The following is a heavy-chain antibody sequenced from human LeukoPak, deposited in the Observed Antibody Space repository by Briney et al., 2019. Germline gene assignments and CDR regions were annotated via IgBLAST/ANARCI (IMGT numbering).Heavy chain of an antibody. CDR1: GGSISTSNYY. J-gene: IGHJ6*03. CDR2: IFYSGST. V-gene: IGHV4-39*07. Sequence: SETLSLTCTVSGGSISTSNYYWGWIRQPPGKGLEWIGNIFYSGSTYYNPSLKSRVTISVDTSKNQFSLKLSSVTAADTAVYYCARLDYYYYYMDVWGKGTTVTVSS. CDR3: ARLDYYYYYMDV.